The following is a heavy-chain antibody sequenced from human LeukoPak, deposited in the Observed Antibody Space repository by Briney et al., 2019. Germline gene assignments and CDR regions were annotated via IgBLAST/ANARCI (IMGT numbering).Heavy chain of an antibody. D-gene: IGHD2-2*01. CDR2: INHSGST. CDR3: ASLWPYQLSAFDI. Sequence: SETLSLTCAVYGVSFSGYYWSWIRQPPGKGLEWIGEINHSGSTNYNPSLKSRVTISVDTSKNQFSLKLSSVTAADTAVYYCASLWPYQLSAFDIWGQGTMVTVSS. V-gene: IGHV4-34*01. J-gene: IGHJ3*02. CDR1: GVSFSGYY.